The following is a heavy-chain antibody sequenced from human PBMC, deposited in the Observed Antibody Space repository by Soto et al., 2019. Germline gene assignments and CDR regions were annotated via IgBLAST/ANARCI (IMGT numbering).Heavy chain of an antibody. CDR1: GYTFTSYA. J-gene: IGHJ6*03. Sequence: ASVKVSCKASGYTFTSYAMHWVRQAPGQRLEWMGWINAYNGNTKYAQKFQGRVTMTTDTSTSTAYMELRSLRSDDTAVYYCAREVRGVINSGYYYYMDVWGKGTTVTVSS. V-gene: IGHV1-3*01. D-gene: IGHD3-10*01. CDR2: INAYNGNT. CDR3: AREVRGVINSGYYYYMDV.